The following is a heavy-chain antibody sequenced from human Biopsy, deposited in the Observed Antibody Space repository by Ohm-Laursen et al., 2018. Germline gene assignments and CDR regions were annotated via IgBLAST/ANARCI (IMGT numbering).Heavy chain of an antibody. D-gene: IGHD2-15*01. Sequence: GASVKVSCKASGYTFTGQYLHWVRRVPGQGLEWMGGINPHSGTTKFAQDFQGRVTMTRDTSITTAYMELRRLRSDDTAVYYCAKGQDLRGGAEYFQHWGQGALVTVSS. J-gene: IGHJ1*01. CDR1: GYTFTGQY. CDR3: AKGQDLRGGAEYFQH. CDR2: INPHSGTT. V-gene: IGHV1-2*02.